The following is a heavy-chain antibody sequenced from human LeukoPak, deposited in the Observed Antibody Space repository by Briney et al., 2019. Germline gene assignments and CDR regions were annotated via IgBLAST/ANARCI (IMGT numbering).Heavy chain of an antibody. CDR3: ARDLQGSGSFVY. V-gene: IGHV4-34*01. Sequence: SETLSLTCAVYGGSFSGYYWSWIRQPPGKGLEWIGEINHSGSTNYNPSLKSRVTISVDTSKNQFSLKLSSVTAADTAVYYCARDLQGSGSFVYWGQGTLVTVSS. CDR1: GGSFSGYY. J-gene: IGHJ4*02. CDR2: INHSGST. D-gene: IGHD3-10*01.